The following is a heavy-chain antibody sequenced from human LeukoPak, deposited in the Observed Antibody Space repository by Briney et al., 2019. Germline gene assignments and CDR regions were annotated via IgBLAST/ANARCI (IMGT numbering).Heavy chain of an antibody. J-gene: IGHJ4*02. CDR2: IKPDGSEE. V-gene: IGHV3-7*05. CDR3: AKDRRVSGTTWLGYFDC. Sequence: GGSLRLSCAASGFTFSPYWMNWVRQAPGKGLEWVASIKPDGSEEDYVDPVKGRFTISRDNARNSLSLQMNSLRAEDTAVYYCAKDRRVSGTTWLGYFDCWGQGTLVTVSS. D-gene: IGHD1-7*01. CDR1: GFTFSPYW.